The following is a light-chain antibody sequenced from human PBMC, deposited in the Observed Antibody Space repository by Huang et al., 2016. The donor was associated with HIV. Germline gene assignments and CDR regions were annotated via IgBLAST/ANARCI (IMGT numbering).Light chain of an antibody. Sequence: IVMTQSPDTLSVFPGERVTLSCRASESVSSSLAWYQQKSGQAPRLLIYDASTRATGIPARFSGSGSGTEFTLTINSLLSEDFAVYYCQQYNDWPPLTFGQGTRLDMK. CDR2: DAS. CDR1: ESVSSS. V-gene: IGKV3-15*01. CDR3: QQYNDWPPLT. J-gene: IGKJ5*01.